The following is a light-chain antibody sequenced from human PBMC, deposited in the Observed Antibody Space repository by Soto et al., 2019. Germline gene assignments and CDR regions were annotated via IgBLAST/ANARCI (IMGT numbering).Light chain of an antibody. J-gene: IGLJ1*01. Sequence: QSVLTQPASVSGSPGQSITISCTGTSSDVGGYNYVSWYQQHPGKAPKLIIYDVSNRPSGVSNRFSGSKSGNTASLTISGLQAEDEADYYCSSYTSSYVFGTGTKVTVL. V-gene: IGLV2-14*01. CDR3: SSYTSSYV. CDR1: SSDVGGYNY. CDR2: DVS.